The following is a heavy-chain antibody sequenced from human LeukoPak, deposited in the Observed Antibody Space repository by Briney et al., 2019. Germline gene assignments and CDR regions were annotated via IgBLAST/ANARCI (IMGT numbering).Heavy chain of an antibody. J-gene: IGHJ4*02. V-gene: IGHV3-9*01. CDR3: AKDTGGATTYYFDY. D-gene: IGHD1-26*01. CDR1: GFTFDDYA. Sequence: PGRSLRLSCAASGFTFDDYAMHWVRQAPGKGLEWVSGISWNSGSIGYADSVKGRFTISRDNAKNSLYLQMNSLRAEDTALYYCAKDTGGATTYYFDYWGQGTLVTVS. CDR2: ISWNSGSI.